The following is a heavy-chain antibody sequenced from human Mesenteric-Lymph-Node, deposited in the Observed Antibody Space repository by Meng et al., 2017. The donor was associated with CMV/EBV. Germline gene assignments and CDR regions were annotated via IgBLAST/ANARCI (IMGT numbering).Heavy chain of an antibody. CDR2: INPSGST. CDR1: GSI. CDR3: ARMKRGYCSSTSCRYWYFDL. V-gene: IGHV4-34*01. J-gene: IGHJ2*01. Sequence: GSIWSWNRQAPGKGLEWIGEINPSGSTNYNPSLKSRVTISVDTSKNQFSLKLSSVTAADTAVYYCARMKRGYCSSTSCRYWYFDLWGRGTLVTVSS. D-gene: IGHD2-2*01.